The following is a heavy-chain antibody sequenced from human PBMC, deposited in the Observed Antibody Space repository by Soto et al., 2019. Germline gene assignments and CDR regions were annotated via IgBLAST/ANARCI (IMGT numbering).Heavy chain of an antibody. CDR1: GFTFSTYA. CDR3: ATFTFGRPFDT. J-gene: IGHJ3*02. CDR2: ISGSGFST. Sequence: PWGSLRLSCAASGFTFSTYAMIFCRQAPGQGLEWVSAISGSGFSTYYADSVKGRFSISSDSSKNTLFLQMNSLRADDTAVYFCATFTFGRPFDTWGQGTMVTVSS. D-gene: IGHD3-16*01. V-gene: IGHV3-23*01.